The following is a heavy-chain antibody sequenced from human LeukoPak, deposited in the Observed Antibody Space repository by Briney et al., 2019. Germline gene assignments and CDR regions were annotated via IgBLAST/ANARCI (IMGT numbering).Heavy chain of an antibody. J-gene: IGHJ4*02. D-gene: IGHD3-3*01. CDR2: ISGSGSST. Sequence: GGSLRLSCGGSRFTFSTYAMSWVRQAPGKGLECLSGISGSGSSTYYADSVKGRFTISRDNSKNTLYLQMNSLRDEDTAVYYCAKARDYDFWSGYSNYFDYWGQGTLVTVSS. CDR3: AKARDYDFWSGYSNYFDY. V-gene: IGHV3-23*01. CDR1: RFTFSTYA.